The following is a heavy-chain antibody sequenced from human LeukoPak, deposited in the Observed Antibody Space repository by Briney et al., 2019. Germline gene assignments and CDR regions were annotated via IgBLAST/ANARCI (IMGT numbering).Heavy chain of an antibody. J-gene: IGHJ4*02. CDR2: IHTYNGHT. Sequence: ASVTVSCKSSGYTFNSYGITWVRQAPGQGLEWMGWIHTYNGHTNYAQKLQGRVTMTTDTSTSTAYMELRSLRSDDTAVYYCARVVPYSSSWDGVSESGYWGQGTLVTVSS. CDR1: GYTFNSYG. CDR3: ARVVPYSSSWDGVSESGY. D-gene: IGHD6-13*01. V-gene: IGHV1-18*01.